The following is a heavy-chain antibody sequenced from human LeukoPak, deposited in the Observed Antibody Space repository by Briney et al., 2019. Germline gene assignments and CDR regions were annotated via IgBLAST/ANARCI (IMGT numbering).Heavy chain of an antibody. CDR1: GGTFSSHA. CDR3: ARGRTTGEFDY. V-gene: IGHV1-69*05. D-gene: IGHD4-11*01. J-gene: IGHJ4*02. Sequence: SVKVSCKASGGTFSSHAISWLRQAPGQGLEWMGVINPIFHTPTYAKKFQGRLTITKDESMSTASMDLSSLISDDTAVYYCARGRTTGEFDYWGQGTLVTVSS. CDR2: INPIFHTP.